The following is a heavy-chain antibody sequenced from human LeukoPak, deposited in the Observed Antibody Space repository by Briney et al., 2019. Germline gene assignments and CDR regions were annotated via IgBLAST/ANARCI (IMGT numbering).Heavy chain of an antibody. CDR2: ISGSGGST. CDR1: GFTFSSYA. D-gene: IGHD6-6*01. V-gene: IGHV3-23*01. CDR3: AKSRSFSSSGGAEFGY. Sequence: GGSLRLSCAASGFTFSSYAMSWVRQAPGKGLEWVSAISGSGGSTYYADSVKGRFTISRDNSKNTLYLQMNSLRAEDTAVYYCAKSRSFSSSGGAEFGYWGQGTLVTVSS. J-gene: IGHJ4*02.